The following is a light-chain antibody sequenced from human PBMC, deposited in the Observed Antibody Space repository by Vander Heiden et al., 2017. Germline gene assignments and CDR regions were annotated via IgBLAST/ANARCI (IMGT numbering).Light chain of an antibody. Sequence: DIQMTQSPSTLSASVGDRVTIPCRASQIISSWLAWYQQKPGKAPKLLIYKASSLESGVPSRFSGSGSGTEFTLTISSLQPDDFATYYCQRDTSYSTSFGQGSNQEIK. V-gene: IGKV1-5*03. CDR1: QIISSW. CDR3: QRDTSYSTS. CDR2: KAS. J-gene: IGKJ2*03.